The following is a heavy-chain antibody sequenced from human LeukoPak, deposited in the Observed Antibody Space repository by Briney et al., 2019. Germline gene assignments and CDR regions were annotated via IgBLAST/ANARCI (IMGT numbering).Heavy chain of an antibody. CDR2: IWYDGSNK. J-gene: IGHJ6*02. CDR3: ARERVRSNPIHGMDV. D-gene: IGHD3-10*01. V-gene: IGHV3-33*08. CDR1: GFTFSNYA. Sequence: PGGSLRLSCAASGFTFSNYAMSWVRQAPGKGLEWVAVIWYDGSNKYYADSVKGRFTISRDNSKNTLYLQMNSLRAEDTAVYYCARERVRSNPIHGMDVWGQGTTVTVSS.